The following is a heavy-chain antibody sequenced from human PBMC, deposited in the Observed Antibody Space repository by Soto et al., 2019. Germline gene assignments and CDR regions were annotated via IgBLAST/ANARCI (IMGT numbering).Heavy chain of an antibody. CDR3: ARLYSSAWYGPGRY. Sequence: EVQLVESGGGVVRPGGSLRLSCAASGFTFDDYGMSWVRQAPGKGLEWVSGINWNGGSTGYADSVKGRFTISRDNAKNSLYLPMNRLRAEDTALYYCARLYSSAWYGPGRYWGQGTLVTVSS. D-gene: IGHD6-19*01. V-gene: IGHV3-20*04. J-gene: IGHJ4*02. CDR1: GFTFDDYG. CDR2: INWNGGST.